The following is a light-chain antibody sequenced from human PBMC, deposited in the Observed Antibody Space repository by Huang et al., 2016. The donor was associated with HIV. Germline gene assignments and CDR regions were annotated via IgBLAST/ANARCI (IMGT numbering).Light chain of an antibody. CDR2: AAS. Sequence: EIVMTQSPATLSVSPGERATLSCRASQTVSSTLAWYQQKPGQTPRPIIYAASTRATDIPARVSGSGSGTEFTLTISSLQSEDFAVYYCQHYRVWPPVYTFGQGTKLEIK. CDR1: QTVSST. CDR3: QHYRVWPPVYT. V-gene: IGKV3-15*01. J-gene: IGKJ2*01.